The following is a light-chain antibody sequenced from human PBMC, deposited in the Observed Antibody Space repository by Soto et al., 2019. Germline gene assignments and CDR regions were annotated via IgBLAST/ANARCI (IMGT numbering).Light chain of an antibody. V-gene: IGLV2-14*01. Sequence: QSVLTQPASVSGSPGQSITISCAGTMRDVGAYNLVSWYQQHPGRAPQLIIYEVRNRPSGISFRFSGSKSGNTASLTISGLQAEHEADYYFSSYTSKSSLIFGGGTKLTVL. CDR2: EVR. CDR1: MRDVGAYNL. J-gene: IGLJ2*01. CDR3: SSYTSKSSLI.